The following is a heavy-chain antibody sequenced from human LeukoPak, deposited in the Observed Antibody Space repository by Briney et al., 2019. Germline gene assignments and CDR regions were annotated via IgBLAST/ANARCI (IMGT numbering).Heavy chain of an antibody. CDR1: GFTFSYYW. J-gene: IGHJ6*04. D-gene: IGHD3-10*02. V-gene: IGHV3-7*01. CDR3: AELGITMIGGV. CDR2: IKEDGSEN. Sequence: GGSLRLSCEASGFTFSYYWMSWVRQAPGKGLEWVANIKEDGSENYSVDSVKGRFTISRDNAKNSLYLQMNSLRAEDTAVYYCAELGITMIGGVWGKGTTVTISS.